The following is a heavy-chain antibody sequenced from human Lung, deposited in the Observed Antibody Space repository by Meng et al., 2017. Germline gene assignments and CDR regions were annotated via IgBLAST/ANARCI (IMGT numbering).Heavy chain of an antibody. CDR3: ARGQKGYFDL. CDR2: IYNSGST. CDR1: GGSISSSNDY. J-gene: IGHJ2*01. V-gene: IGHV4-30-4*01. Sequence: QVQLQESGPGLVKPSQTLSLTGTVSGGSISSSNDYWSWIRQPPGKGLEWSGHIYNSGSTYYNPSLKSRITISVDTSKNQFSLKLSSVTAADTAVYYCARGQKGYFDLWGRGTLVTVSS.